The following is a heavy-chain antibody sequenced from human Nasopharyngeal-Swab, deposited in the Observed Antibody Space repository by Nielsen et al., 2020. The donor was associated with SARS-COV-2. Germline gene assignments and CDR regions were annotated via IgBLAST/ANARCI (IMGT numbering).Heavy chain of an antibody. CDR1: GFSFSTYA. CDR2: ISWKSGNM. D-gene: IGHD3-10*01. J-gene: IGHJ6*03. Sequence: GGSLRLSCAASGFSFSTYAMHWVRQAPGKGLEWVSGISWKSGNMGYADSVKGRFTISRDNAKNSVYLQMNSLRPEDTALYYCAKTMVRGDFYYFLDVWGKGTTVTVSS. CDR3: AKTMVRGDFYYFLDV. V-gene: IGHV3-9*01.